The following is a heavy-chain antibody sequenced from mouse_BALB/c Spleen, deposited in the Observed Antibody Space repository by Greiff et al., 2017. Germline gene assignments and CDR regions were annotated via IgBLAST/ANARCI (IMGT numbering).Heavy chain of an antibody. V-gene: IGHV1-4*02. J-gene: IGHJ4*01. Sequence: QVQLQQSAAELARPGASVKMSCKASGYTFTSYTMHWVKQRPGQGLEWIGYINPSSGYTEYNQKFKDKTTLTADKSSSTAYMQLSSLTSEDSAVYYCARHGSSYDYAMDYWGQGTSVTVSS. D-gene: IGHD1-1*01. CDR2: INPSSGYT. CDR3: ARHGSSYDYAMDY. CDR1: GYTFTSYT.